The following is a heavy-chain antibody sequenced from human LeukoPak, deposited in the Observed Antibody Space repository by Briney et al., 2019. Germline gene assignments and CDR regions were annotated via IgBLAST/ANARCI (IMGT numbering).Heavy chain of an antibody. CDR2: IYYSGST. V-gene: IGHV4-61*08. CDR1: GSSISSGDYY. D-gene: IGHD4-23*01. Sequence: SQTLSLTCTVSGSSISSGDYYWTWIRQPPGKGLEWIGYIYYSGSTNYNPSLKSRVTISVDTSKNQFSLKLSSVTAADTAVYYCAGDEGNLVDYWGQGTLVTVSS. CDR3: AGDEGNLVDY. J-gene: IGHJ4*02.